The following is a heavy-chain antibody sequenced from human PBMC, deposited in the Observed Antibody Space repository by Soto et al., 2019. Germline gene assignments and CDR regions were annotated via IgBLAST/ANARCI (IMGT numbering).Heavy chain of an antibody. V-gene: IGHV5-51*01. CDR1: GYIITSYW. Sequence: PVASLDSSCTVCGYIITSYWNGWVGQMAGEGLEWMGIISTGDSDTIDSPSFHGQVTTTAAKSSSTAYLQFSSLKDSDTAMYYCARRAYCSSTSCYTFYRANCFDPWGQGTLVTVSS. J-gene: IGHJ5*02. CDR3: ARRAYCSSTSCYTFYRANCFDP. D-gene: IGHD2-2*02. CDR2: ISTGDSDT.